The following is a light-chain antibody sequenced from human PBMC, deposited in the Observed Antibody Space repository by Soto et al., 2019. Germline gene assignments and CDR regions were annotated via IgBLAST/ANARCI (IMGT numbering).Light chain of an antibody. CDR1: ISDVGGYNY. CDR2: EVS. J-gene: IGLJ1*01. CDR3: SSYTSSSPFYV. Sequence: QSALTQPASVSGSPGQSITISCTGTISDVGGYNYVSWYQQHPGKAPKLMIYEVSNRPSGVSNRFSGSKSGNTASLTISGLQAEDEADYYCSSYTSSSPFYVFGTGTKVNVL. V-gene: IGLV2-14*01.